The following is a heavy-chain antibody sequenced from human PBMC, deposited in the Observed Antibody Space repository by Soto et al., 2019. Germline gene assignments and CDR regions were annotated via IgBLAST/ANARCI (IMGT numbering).Heavy chain of an antibody. Sequence: QVRLVQSGAEVKKPGASVKVSCKASGYTFTSYGISWVRQAPGQGLECMGWISAYNGNTNYAQKLQGRVTMTTDTSTCTAYMELRSLRSDDTAVYYCARDGMEWLRLSTRFDYWGQGTLVTVSS. CDR1: GYTFTSYG. D-gene: IGHD5-12*01. CDR3: ARDGMEWLRLSTRFDY. CDR2: ISAYNGNT. J-gene: IGHJ4*02. V-gene: IGHV1-18*01.